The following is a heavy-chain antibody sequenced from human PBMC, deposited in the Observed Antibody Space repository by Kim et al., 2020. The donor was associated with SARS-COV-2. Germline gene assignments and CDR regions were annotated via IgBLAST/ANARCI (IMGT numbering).Heavy chain of an antibody. CDR2: IYYSGST. Sequence: SETLSLTCTVSGGSISSYYWSWIRQPPGKGLEWIGYIYYSGSTNYNPSLKSRVTISVDTSKNQFSLKLSSVTAADTAVYYCARGGGYYDYVWGSYPWYFDLWGRGTLVTVSS. CDR3: ARGGGYYDYVWGSYPWYFDL. D-gene: IGHD3-16*02. V-gene: IGHV4-59*13. CDR1: GGSISSYY. J-gene: IGHJ2*01.